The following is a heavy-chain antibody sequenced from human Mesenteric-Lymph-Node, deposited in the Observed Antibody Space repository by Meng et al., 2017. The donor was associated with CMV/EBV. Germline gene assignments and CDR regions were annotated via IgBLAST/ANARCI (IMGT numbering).Heavy chain of an antibody. J-gene: IGHJ4*02. V-gene: IGHV4-34*01. Sequence: ESLKISCAASGFTFSSYAMSWIRQPPGKGLEWIGEINHSGSTNYNPSLKSRVTISVDTSKNQFSLKLSSVTAADTAVYYCARGGGSHPADYWGQGTLVTVSS. CDR1: GFTFSSYA. CDR2: INHSGST. CDR3: ARGGGSHPADY. D-gene: IGHD1-26*01.